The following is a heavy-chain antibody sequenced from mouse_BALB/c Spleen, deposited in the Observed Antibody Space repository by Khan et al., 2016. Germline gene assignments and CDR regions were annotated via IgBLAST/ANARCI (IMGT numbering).Heavy chain of an antibody. Sequence: VQLQQPGAELVKPGASVKLSCTASGFNIKDTYMHWVKQRPEQGLEWIGRIDPANGNTKYDPKFQGKATITADTSSNTAYLQLSSLTSEDTAVSYCACAPYEYDVGFAYWGQGTLVTVSA. V-gene: IGHV14-3*02. J-gene: IGHJ3*01. CDR3: ACAPYEYDVGFAY. CDR1: GFNIKDTY. D-gene: IGHD2-4*01. CDR2: IDPANGNT.